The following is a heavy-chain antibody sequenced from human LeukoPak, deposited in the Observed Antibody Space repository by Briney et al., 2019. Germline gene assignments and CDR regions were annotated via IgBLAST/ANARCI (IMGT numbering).Heavy chain of an antibody. V-gene: IGHV4-38-2*02. D-gene: IGHD3-22*01. CDR1: GYSISSGYY. Sequence: PSETLSLTCTVSGYSISSGYYWGWIRQPPGKGLEWIGSIYHSGSTYYNPSLKSRVTISVDTSKNQFSLKLSSVTAADTAVYYCARCSRRGTMIVVVIFDYWGQGTLVTVSS. J-gene: IGHJ4*02. CDR2: IYHSGST. CDR3: ARCSRRGTMIVVVIFDY.